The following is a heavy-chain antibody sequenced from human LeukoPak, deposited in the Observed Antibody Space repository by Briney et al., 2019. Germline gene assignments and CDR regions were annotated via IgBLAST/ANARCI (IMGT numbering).Heavy chain of an antibody. CDR2: ISYDGSNK. V-gene: IGHV3-30*04. D-gene: IGHD3-10*01. CDR3: ARDLGSGSYYFFDP. CDR1: GFTFSSYA. J-gene: IGHJ5*02. Sequence: PGGSLRLSCAASGFTFSSYAMHWVRQAPGKGLEWVAVISYDGSNKYYADSVKGRFTISRDNAKNSLYLQMNSLRAEDTAVYYCARDLGSGSYYFFDPWGQGTLVTVSS.